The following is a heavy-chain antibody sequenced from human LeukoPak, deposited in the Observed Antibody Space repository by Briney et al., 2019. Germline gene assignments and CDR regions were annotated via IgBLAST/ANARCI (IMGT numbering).Heavy chain of an antibody. CDR3: ARVVSGYRHFDY. D-gene: IGHD5-12*01. V-gene: IGHV3-53*01. J-gene: IGHJ4*02. CDR2: IYSGGST. CDR1: GFTVSSNY. Sequence: PGRSLRLSCAASGFTVSSNYMSWVRQAPGKGLEWVSVIYSGGSTHYADSVKGRFTISRDTSKNTLYLQMNSLRVEDTAVYYCARVVSGYRHFDYWGQGTLVTVSS.